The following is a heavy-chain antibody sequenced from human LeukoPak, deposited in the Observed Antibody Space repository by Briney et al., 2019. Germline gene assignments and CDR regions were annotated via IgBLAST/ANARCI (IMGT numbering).Heavy chain of an antibody. Sequence: ASVKVSCKASGDTFTDYAISWVRQAPGQGLEWVGRVIPILGTANYAQRFQGRVTIIADKSTSTVYMELSSLTSEDTAMYYCARDGWMDVWGQGTTVTVS. CDR1: GDTFTDYA. CDR2: VIPILGTA. V-gene: IGHV1-69*04. D-gene: IGHD2-15*01. CDR3: ARDGWMDV. J-gene: IGHJ6*02.